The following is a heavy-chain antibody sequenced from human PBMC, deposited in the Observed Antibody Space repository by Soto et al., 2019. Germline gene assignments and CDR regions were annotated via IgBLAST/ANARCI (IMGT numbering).Heavy chain of an antibody. D-gene: IGHD1-26*01. CDR2: IYPSGTA. V-gene: IGHV4-30-2*06. Sequence: SETLSLTCDVSGGSFGSGAYSWSWIRQSPGRGLQWIGYIYPSGTAFYNPSLKSRVTLSVDKSKNQFSLKLSSVTAADTAVYYCARVATSDHFDYWGQGTLVTVSS. CDR3: ARVATSDHFDY. CDR1: GGSFGSGAYS. J-gene: IGHJ4*02.